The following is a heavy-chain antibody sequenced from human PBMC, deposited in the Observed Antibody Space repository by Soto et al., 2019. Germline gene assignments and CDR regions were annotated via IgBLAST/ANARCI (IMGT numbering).Heavy chain of an antibody. D-gene: IGHD1-1*01. Sequence: PGGSLRLSCAASGFTFNSYSMNWVRQAPGKGLEWVSSMSSSSTFIYDADSVKGRFSISRDNAKNSLFLQMNSLRAEDTAVYFCARGRPTGYSYYGMDVWGQGTTVTVSS. CDR2: MSSSSTFI. J-gene: IGHJ6*02. V-gene: IGHV3-21*01. CDR3: ARGRPTGYSYYGMDV. CDR1: GFTFNSYS.